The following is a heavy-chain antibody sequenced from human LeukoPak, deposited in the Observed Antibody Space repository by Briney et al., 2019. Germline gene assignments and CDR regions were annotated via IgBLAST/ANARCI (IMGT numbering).Heavy chain of an antibody. J-gene: IGHJ4*02. CDR1: GGSFSGYY. Sequence: PSETLSLTCAVYGGSFSGYYWSWIRQPPGKGPEWIGEINHSGSTNYNPSLKSRVTISVDTSKNQFSLKLSSVTAADTAVYYCARKYCSGGSCYSRSLYFDYWGQGTLVTVSS. D-gene: IGHD2-15*01. V-gene: IGHV4-34*01. CDR2: INHSGST. CDR3: ARKYCSGGSCYSRSLYFDY.